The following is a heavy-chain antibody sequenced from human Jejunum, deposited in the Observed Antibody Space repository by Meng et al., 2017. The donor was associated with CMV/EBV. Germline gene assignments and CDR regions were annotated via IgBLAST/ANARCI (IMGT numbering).Heavy chain of an antibody. CDR3: ARNFLKNYFDTSAYSFDY. V-gene: IGHV4-30-4*01. Sequence: SINNGDYYWSWSRKPPGKGLGWVGYIYYSGSTYYNPSLKNRVSMSVDTSKNQFSLKLSSVTAADTAVYYCARNFLKNYFDTSAYSFDYWGQGTLVTVSS. D-gene: IGHD3-22*01. J-gene: IGHJ4*02. CDR1: SINNGDYY. CDR2: IYYSGST.